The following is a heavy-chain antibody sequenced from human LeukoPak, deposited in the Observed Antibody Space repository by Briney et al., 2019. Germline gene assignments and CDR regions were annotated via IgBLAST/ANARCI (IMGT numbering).Heavy chain of an antibody. V-gene: IGHV4-59*04. Sequence: SETLSLTCTVSGGSISSYYWSWIRQPPGKGLEWIGSIYHSGSTYYNPSLKSRVTISVDTSKNQFSLKLSSVTAADTAVYYCATSSKSMVRGVIIYWGQGTLVTVSS. CDR3: ATSSKSMVRGVIIY. CDR1: GGSISSYY. D-gene: IGHD3-10*01. J-gene: IGHJ4*02. CDR2: IYHSGST.